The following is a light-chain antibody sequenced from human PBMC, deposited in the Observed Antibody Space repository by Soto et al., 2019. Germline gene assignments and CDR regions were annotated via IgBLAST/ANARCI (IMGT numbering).Light chain of an antibody. V-gene: IGKV1-5*01. CDR1: QSISSW. CDR3: QQYNSFSRT. J-gene: IGKJ1*01. CDR2: DAS. Sequence: DIQMTQSPSTLSGSVGDRVTITCRASQSISSWLAWYQQKPGKAPKLLIYDASSLESGVPSRFSGSRSGTEFTLTISSLQPAEFATYYCQQYNSFSRTFGQGTKVDIK.